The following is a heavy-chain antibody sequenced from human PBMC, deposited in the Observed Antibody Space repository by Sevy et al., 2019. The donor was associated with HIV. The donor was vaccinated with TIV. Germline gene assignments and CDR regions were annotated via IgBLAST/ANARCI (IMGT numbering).Heavy chain of an antibody. J-gene: IGHJ6*02. D-gene: IGHD6-19*01. V-gene: IGHV4-59*13. Sequence: SETLSLTCTVSGGSISNYYWSWIRQPPGKGLEWIGYIYYSGSTNYNPSLKSRVTMSVDTSKNQFSLRLRSVTAADTAIYYCARDMHDVAGTHYYYGMDVWGQGTTVTVSS. CDR2: IYYSGST. CDR1: GGSISNYY. CDR3: ARDMHDVAGTHYYYGMDV.